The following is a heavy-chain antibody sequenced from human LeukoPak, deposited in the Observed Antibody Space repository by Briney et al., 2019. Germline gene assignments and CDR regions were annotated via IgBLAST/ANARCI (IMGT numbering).Heavy chain of an antibody. V-gene: IGHV1-69*13. CDR2: IIPIFGTA. Sequence: SVKVSCKASGGTFSGSGITWVRQAPGQGLEWRGGIIPIFGTANYAQKFQGRVTITADESTSTAYMELSSLRSEDTAVYYCASPPYYYDSSGPYYYCMDVWGKGTTVTVSS. CDR1: GGTFSGSG. D-gene: IGHD3-22*01. J-gene: IGHJ6*03. CDR3: ASPPYYYDSSGPYYYCMDV.